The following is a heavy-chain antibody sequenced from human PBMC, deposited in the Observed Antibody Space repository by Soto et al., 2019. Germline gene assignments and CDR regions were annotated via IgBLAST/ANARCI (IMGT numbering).Heavy chain of an antibody. J-gene: IGHJ4*02. CDR3: GLTGFGRGWYEDY. CDR1: GFTFSNHA. CDR2: ISGSGGST. Sequence: EVQVLESGGGLVQPGGSLRLSCAASGFTFSNHAMSWVRQAPGKGLEWVSRISGSGGSTYYADSVKGRFTISRDNSKNTLYLQLNRLMAEDTAVYYCGLTGFGRGWYEDYWGQGTLVTVSS. D-gene: IGHD6-19*01. V-gene: IGHV3-23*01.